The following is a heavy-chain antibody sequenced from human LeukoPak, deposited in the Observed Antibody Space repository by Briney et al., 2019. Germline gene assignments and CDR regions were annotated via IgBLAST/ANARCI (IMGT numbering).Heavy chain of an antibody. CDR1: GFTFSSYG. D-gene: IGHD3-10*01. V-gene: IGHV3-30*18. J-gene: IGHJ4*02. Sequence: GGSLRLSCAASGFTFSSYGMHWVRQAPGKGLEWVAVISYDGSNKYYADSVKGRFSISRDNSKNTLYLQMNSLRAEDTGVYYCAKESYYYGSGSLRDWGQGTLVTVSS. CDR3: AKESYYYGSGSLRD. CDR2: ISYDGSNK.